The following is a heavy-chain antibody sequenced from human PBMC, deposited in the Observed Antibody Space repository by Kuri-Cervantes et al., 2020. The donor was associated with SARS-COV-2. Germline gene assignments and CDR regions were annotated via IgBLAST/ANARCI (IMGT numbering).Heavy chain of an antibody. D-gene: IGHD3-22*01. CDR2: ISGSGGST. V-gene: IGHV3-23*01. CDR3: ANLQWLLIDDAFDI. CDR1: GXXFSSXA. J-gene: IGHJ3*02. Sequence: GESLKIXCAASGXXFSSXAMSWVRXAPGKGLEWVSAISGSGGSTYYADSXKGRFTISRDNSXNTLYLQMNSLRAEDTAVXYCANLQWLLIDDAFDIWGQGTMVTVSS.